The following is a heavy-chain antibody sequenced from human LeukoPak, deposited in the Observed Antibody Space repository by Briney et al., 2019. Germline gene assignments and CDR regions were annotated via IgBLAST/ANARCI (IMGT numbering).Heavy chain of an antibody. D-gene: IGHD5-18*01. CDR3: ARLTTDTAMVHFDY. V-gene: IGHV1-2*02. Sequence: ASVKVSCKASGYTFTSYDINWVRQATGQGLEWMGWINPNSGGTNYAQKFQGRVTMTRDTSISTAYMELSRLRSDDTAVYYCARLTTDTAMVHFDYWSQGTLVTVSS. CDR1: GYTFTSYD. J-gene: IGHJ4*02. CDR2: INPNSGGT.